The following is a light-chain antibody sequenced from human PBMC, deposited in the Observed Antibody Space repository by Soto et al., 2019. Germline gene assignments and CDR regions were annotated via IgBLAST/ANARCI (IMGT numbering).Light chain of an antibody. CDR3: QQRSNWTPLT. CDR2: DAS. J-gene: IGKJ4*01. Sequence: EIVLTQSPATLSLSPGDRANISCRASQSVSSYLAWYQQKPGQAPRLLIYDASNRATGIPARFSGSGSGTDFTLTISSLEPEYFAFYYCQQRSNWTPLTFGGGNKVEIK. V-gene: IGKV3-11*01. CDR1: QSVSSY.